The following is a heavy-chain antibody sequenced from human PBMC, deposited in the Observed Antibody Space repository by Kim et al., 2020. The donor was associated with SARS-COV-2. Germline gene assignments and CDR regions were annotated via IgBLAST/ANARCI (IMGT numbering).Heavy chain of an antibody. CDR2: ISGSGDNT. Sequence: GGSLRLSCGASGFIFSNYAMTWVRQAPGKGLEWVSAISGSGDNTYYADSMKGRFTISRDNSKNTLYLQMNSLRAEDTAVYYCAKIPGRNYDFWSRPNKNWFDPWGQGILVTVSS. V-gene: IGHV3-23*01. CDR3: AKIPGRNYDFWSRPNKNWFDP. J-gene: IGHJ5*02. D-gene: IGHD3-3*01. CDR1: GFIFSNYA.